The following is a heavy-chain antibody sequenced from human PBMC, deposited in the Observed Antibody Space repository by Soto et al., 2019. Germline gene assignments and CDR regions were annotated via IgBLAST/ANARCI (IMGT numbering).Heavy chain of an antibody. D-gene: IGHD6-6*01. CDR2: IYYSGST. CDR1: GGSISSSSYY. V-gene: IGHV4-39*01. Sequence: QLQLQESGPGLVKPSETLSLTCTVSGGSISSSSYYWGWIRQPPGKGLEWIGSIYYSGSTYYNPSLKSRVTISADTSKNQFSLKLSSVTAADTAVYYCARHRSSSPSLSESWGQGTLVTVSS. J-gene: IGHJ5*02. CDR3: ARHRSSSPSLSES.